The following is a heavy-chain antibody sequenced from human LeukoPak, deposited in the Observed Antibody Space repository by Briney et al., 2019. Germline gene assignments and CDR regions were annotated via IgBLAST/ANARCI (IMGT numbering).Heavy chain of an antibody. CDR3: AKASWVSSSDAVL. D-gene: IGHD1-26*01. CDR1: GFIFRDYA. CDR2: LRGDGET. J-gene: IGHJ4*02. Sequence: GGSLRLSCVASGFIFRDYAMSWVRQTPAGGLEWVSSLRGDGETFYTDSVKGRFTLSRDHSRNTVYLQLSNLRVEDTAVYYCAKASWVSSSDAVLWGQGTLVAVAS. V-gene: IGHV3-23*01.